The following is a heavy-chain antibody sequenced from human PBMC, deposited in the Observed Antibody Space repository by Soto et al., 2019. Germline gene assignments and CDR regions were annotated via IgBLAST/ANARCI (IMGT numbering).Heavy chain of an antibody. J-gene: IGHJ4*02. D-gene: IGHD6-19*01. CDR3: ARAFRQWLEKAGFDY. Sequence: QVQLVQSGAEVKKPGSSVKVSCQASGGTFSIYSINWVRQAPGQGLEWMGGISPMFGAPNYAQKFQGRVTMTADETTSTAYMELSSLTSADTAVYFCARAFRQWLEKAGFDYWGQGTLVTVSS. CDR2: ISPMFGAP. CDR1: GGTFSIYS. V-gene: IGHV1-69*01.